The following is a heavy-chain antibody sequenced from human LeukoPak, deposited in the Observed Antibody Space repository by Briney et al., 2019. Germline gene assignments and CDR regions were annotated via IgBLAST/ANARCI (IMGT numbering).Heavy chain of an antibody. V-gene: IGHV3-30*18. Sequence: GGSLRLSCAASGFTFSSYGMHWVRQAPGKGLEWVAVISYDGSNKYYADSVKGRFTISRANSKNTLYLQTNSLRAEDTAVYYCAKSIAAAGWHYFDYWGQGTLVTVSS. CDR1: GFTFSSYG. D-gene: IGHD6-13*01. J-gene: IGHJ4*02. CDR2: ISYDGSNK. CDR3: AKSIAAAGWHYFDY.